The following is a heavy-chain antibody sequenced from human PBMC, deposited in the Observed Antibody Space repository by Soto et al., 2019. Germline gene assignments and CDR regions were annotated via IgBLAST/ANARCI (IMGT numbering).Heavy chain of an antibody. D-gene: IGHD6-13*01. CDR3: ARDGSSSWRDFDY. CDR2: IWYDGSNK. CDR1: GFTFSSYG. Sequence: QVQLVESGGGVVQPGRSLRLSCAASGFTFSSYGMHWVRQAPGKGLEWVAVIWYDGSNKYYADSVKGRFTISRDNSNNTLYMQMNSLRAEDTAVHYCARDGSSSWRDFDYWGQGTLVTVSS. J-gene: IGHJ4*02. V-gene: IGHV3-33*01.